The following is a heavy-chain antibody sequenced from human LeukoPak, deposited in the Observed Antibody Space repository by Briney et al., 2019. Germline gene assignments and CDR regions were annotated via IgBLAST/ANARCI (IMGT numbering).Heavy chain of an antibody. D-gene: IGHD2-2*02. V-gene: IGHV1-69*05. Sequence: SVKVSCKASGGTFSSYAISWVRQAPGQGLEWMGGIIPIFGTANYAQKFQGRVTITTDESTSTAYMELSSLRSEDTAVYYCARGYCSSTSCYKYYYYYMDVWGKGTTVTVSS. CDR2: IIPIFGTA. J-gene: IGHJ6*03. CDR3: ARGYCSSTSCYKYYYYYMDV. CDR1: GGTFSSYA.